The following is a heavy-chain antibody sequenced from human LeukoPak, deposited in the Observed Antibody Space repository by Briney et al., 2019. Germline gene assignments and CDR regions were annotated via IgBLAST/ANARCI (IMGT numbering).Heavy chain of an antibody. V-gene: IGHV3-23*01. D-gene: IGHD4-23*01. CDR3: YGANAEH. CDR2: ILSGGTT. CDR1: GFTFSSYA. Sequence: GGSLRLSCAASGFTFSSYAMSWVRQAPGKGLEWVSAILSGGTTYYADSVKGRFTISRDNAKNTLYLQMNSLRAEDTAVYYCYGANAEHWGQGTLVTVSS. J-gene: IGHJ1*01.